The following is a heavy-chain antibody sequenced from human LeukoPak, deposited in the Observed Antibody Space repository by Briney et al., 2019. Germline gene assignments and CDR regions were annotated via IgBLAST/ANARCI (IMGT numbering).Heavy chain of an antibody. V-gene: IGHV3-30-3*01. J-gene: IGHJ4*02. CDR3: AKEKDIVVVPAARIFDY. CDR2: ISYDGSNK. D-gene: IGHD2-2*01. Sequence: GGSLRLSCAASGFTFSSYAMHWVRQAPGKGLEWVAVISYDGSNKYYADSVKGRFTISRDNSKNTLYLQMNSLRAEDTAVYYCAKEKDIVVVPAARIFDYWGQGTLVTVSS. CDR1: GFTFSSYA.